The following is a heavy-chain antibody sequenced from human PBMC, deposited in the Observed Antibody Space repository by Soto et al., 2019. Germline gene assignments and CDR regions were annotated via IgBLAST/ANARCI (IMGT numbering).Heavy chain of an antibody. Sequence: TLSLTCIVADDSGTNRGGYLTWLRQPPGKGLEWIGYISYTGRTKYNPSLQSRVTISVDTSKNDFSLNLSSVTAADTAVYFCAREWGLLPYYVMDVWGHGTAVTVS. D-gene: IGHD7-27*01. J-gene: IGHJ6*02. CDR1: DDSGTNRGGY. V-gene: IGHV4-61*03. CDR2: ISYTGRT. CDR3: AREWGLLPYYVMDV.